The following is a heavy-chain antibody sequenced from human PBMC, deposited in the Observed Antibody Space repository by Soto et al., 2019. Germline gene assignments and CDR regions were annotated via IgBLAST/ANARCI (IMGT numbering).Heavy chain of an antibody. V-gene: IGHV3-30-3*01. J-gene: IGHJ6*02. CDR3: AREMIPMIMGGMSAMDV. Sequence: QVQLVESGGGVVQPERSLRLSCAASEFTFSTYVMHWVRQAPGKGLEWVALISFDGSDKYYADSVKGRFTNSRDNSKNTLFLQMNSLRPEDTAVYYCAREMIPMIMGGMSAMDVWGRGTTVTVSS. CDR2: ISFDGSDK. D-gene: IGHD3-22*01. CDR1: EFTFSTYV.